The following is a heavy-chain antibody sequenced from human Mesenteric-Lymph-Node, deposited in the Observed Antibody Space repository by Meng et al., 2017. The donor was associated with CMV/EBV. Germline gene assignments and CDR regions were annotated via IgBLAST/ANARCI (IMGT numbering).Heavy chain of an antibody. Sequence: CKASGYTFTGYYMHWVRQAPGQGLEWMGRINPNSGGTNYAQKFQGRVTMTRDTSISTAYMELSRLRSDDTAVYYCAKGGGAVAGFDYWGQGTLVTVSS. V-gene: IGHV1-2*06. CDR3: AKGGGAVAGFDY. CDR1: GYTFTGYY. D-gene: IGHD6-19*01. CDR2: INPNSGGT. J-gene: IGHJ4*02.